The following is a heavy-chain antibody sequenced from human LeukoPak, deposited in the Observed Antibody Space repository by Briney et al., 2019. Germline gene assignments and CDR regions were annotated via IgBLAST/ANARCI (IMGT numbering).Heavy chain of an antibody. CDR1: GFTFSSYG. D-gene: IGHD3-10*01. CDR3: AKDRMVRGVTEPDY. CDR2: ISYDGSNK. Sequence: GGSLRLSCAASGFTFSSYGMHWVRQAPGKGLEWVAVISYDGSNKYYADSVKGRFTISRDNSKNTLYLQMNSLRAEDTAVYSCAKDRMVRGVTEPDYWGQGTLVTVSS. J-gene: IGHJ4*02. V-gene: IGHV3-30*18.